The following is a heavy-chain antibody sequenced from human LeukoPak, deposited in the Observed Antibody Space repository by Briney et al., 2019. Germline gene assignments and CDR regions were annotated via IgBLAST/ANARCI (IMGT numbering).Heavy chain of an antibody. CDR1: RGSISSSSYY. D-gene: IGHD3-10*01. CDR3: ARRVVRGVIGLYYFDY. Sequence: SETLSLTCTVSRGSISSSSYYWGWIRQPPGKGLEWIGSIYYSGSTYYNPSLKSRVTISVDTSKNQFSLKLSSVTAADTAVYYCARRVVRGVIGLYYFDYWGQGTLVTVSS. J-gene: IGHJ4*02. CDR2: IYYSGST. V-gene: IGHV4-39*01.